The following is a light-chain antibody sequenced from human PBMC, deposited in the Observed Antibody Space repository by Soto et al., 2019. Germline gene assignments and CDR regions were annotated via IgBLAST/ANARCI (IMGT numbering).Light chain of an antibody. V-gene: IGKV2-28*01. CDR2: LSS. CDR1: QSLLHSNGYNY. Sequence: DIVMTQSPLSLPVTPGEPASISCRSSQSLLHSNGYNYLNWYLQKPGQSPQVLIYLSSNRASGVTDRFSGSGSGTDFTLKISRVEAEDVGFYYCMQALQTPWTFGQGTKVEIK. J-gene: IGKJ1*01. CDR3: MQALQTPWT.